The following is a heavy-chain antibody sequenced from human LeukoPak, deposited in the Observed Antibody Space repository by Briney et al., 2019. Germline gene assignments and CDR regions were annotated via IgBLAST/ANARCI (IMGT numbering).Heavy chain of an antibody. CDR2: IKSKTDGGKT. CDR1: GFTFSNAC. V-gene: IGHV3-15*01. CDR3: TTLRWDRYCDWDDAFDI. D-gene: IGHD3-9*01. Sequence: GGSLRLSCAASGFTFSNACMSWVRQAPGKGLEWVGRIKSKTDGGKTDYAAPGKGRFTISRDESKHTLYMQMNSLKTTDISVYYCTTLRWDRYCDWDDAFDIWGQGTMVTVSS. J-gene: IGHJ3*02.